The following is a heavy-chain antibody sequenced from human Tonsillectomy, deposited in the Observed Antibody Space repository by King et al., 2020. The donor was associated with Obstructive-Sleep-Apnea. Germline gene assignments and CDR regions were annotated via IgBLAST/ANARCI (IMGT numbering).Heavy chain of an antibody. CDR2: ISSSTSTI. V-gene: IGHV3-48*04. D-gene: IGHD3-16*01. CDR3: ATGGPDAFDF. J-gene: IGHJ3*01. CDR1: GITFSSYS. Sequence: VQLVESGGGLVQPGGSLRLSCAASGITFSSYSMYWVRQAPGKGLEWVSYISSSTSTIYYADSVKGRFTISRDNAKNSLYLQMNSLRAEDTAVYYCATGGPDAFDFWGRGTMVTVSS.